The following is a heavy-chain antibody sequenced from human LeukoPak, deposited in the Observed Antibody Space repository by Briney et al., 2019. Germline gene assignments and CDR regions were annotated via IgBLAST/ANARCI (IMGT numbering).Heavy chain of an antibody. D-gene: IGHD6-13*01. CDR1: GFTFSSYW. Sequence: GGSLRLSCAASGFTFSSYWMSWVRQAPGKGLEWVANIKQDGCEKYYVDSVKGRFTISRDNAKNSLYLQMNSLRAEDTAVYYCARVRGGYSSSWYGLDYWGQGTLVTVSS. V-gene: IGHV3-7*01. J-gene: IGHJ4*02. CDR3: ARVRGGYSSSWYGLDY. CDR2: IKQDGCEK.